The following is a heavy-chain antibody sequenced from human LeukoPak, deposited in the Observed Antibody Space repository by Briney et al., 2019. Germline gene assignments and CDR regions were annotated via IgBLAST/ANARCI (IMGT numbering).Heavy chain of an antibody. Sequence: GESLKIPCKGSGYSFTSYWIGWVRQMPGKGLEWMGIIYPGDSDTRYSPSFQGQVTISADKSISTAYLQWSSLKASDTAMYYCARLGGWYSSSLGAFDIWGQGTMVTVSS. J-gene: IGHJ3*02. CDR3: ARLGGWYSSSLGAFDI. CDR2: IYPGDSDT. V-gene: IGHV5-51*01. D-gene: IGHD6-6*01. CDR1: GYSFTSYW.